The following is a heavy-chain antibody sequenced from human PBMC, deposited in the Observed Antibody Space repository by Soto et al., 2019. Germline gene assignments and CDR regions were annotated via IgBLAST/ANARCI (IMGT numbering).Heavy chain of an antibody. J-gene: IGHJ6*03. CDR3: ARDRGGYDFWSGYYTGQTYYYYYMDV. CDR2: ISAYNGNT. V-gene: IGHV1-18*01. Sequence: ASVKVSCKASGYTFTSYGISWVRQAPGQGLEWMGWISAYNGNTNYAQKLQGRVTMTTDTSTSTAYMELRSLRSDDTAVYYCARDRGGYDFWSGYYTGQTYYYYYMDVWGKGTTVTVSS. CDR1: GYTFTSYG. D-gene: IGHD3-3*01.